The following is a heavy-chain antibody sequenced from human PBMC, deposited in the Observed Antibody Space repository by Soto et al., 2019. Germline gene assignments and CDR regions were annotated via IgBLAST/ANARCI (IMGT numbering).Heavy chain of an antibody. CDR3: ATRYFERSLRTYYYYGMDV. J-gene: IGHJ6*02. CDR2: ISGSGGST. CDR1: GFTFSSYA. V-gene: IGHV3-23*01. Sequence: GGSLRLSCAASGFTFSSYAMSWVRQAPGKGLEWVSAISGSGGSTYYADSVKGRFTTSRDNSKNTLYLQMNSLRAEDTAVYYCATRYFERSLRTYYYYGMDVWGQGTTVTVSS. D-gene: IGHD3-9*01.